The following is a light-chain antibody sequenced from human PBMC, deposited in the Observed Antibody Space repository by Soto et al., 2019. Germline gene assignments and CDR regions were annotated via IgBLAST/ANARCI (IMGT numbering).Light chain of an antibody. Sequence: QSVLTQPPSASGTPGQRVTISCSGSSSNIGGNTVSWYQQFPGTAPKLHIYTNNQRPSGVPDRFSGSKSDTSASLAISALQSEDEAHYYCAAWDDSLNGHVFGTGTKLTV. J-gene: IGLJ1*01. CDR2: TNN. V-gene: IGLV1-44*01. CDR1: SSNIGGNT. CDR3: AAWDDSLNGHV.